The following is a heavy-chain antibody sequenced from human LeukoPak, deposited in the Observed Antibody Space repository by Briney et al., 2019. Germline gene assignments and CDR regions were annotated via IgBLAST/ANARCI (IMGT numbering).Heavy chain of an antibody. D-gene: IGHD4-17*01. CDR3: ATDTGHGYFES. V-gene: IGHV3-7*01. J-gene: IGHJ4*02. Sequence: GGSLRLSSAASGFIFSNYWMSWLRQAPGKGLEWVANIRQEGNKKNYVDSVEGRFTIYRDNVQNSVYLQMTSLRAEDTAVYYCATDTGHGYFESWGQGTLVTVSS. CDR1: GFIFSNYW. CDR2: IRQEGNKK.